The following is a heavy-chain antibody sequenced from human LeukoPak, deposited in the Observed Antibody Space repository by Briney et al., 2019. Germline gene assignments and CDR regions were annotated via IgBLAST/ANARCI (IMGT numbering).Heavy chain of an antibody. CDR1: GFTFSSYS. V-gene: IGHV3-21*01. CDR3: ARDRHVLRFLECFPPYMDV. J-gene: IGHJ6*03. Sequence: GGSLRIYCAASGFTFSSYSMNWVRQAPGKGLEWVSSISSSSSYIYYADSVKGRFTISRDNAKNSLYLQMNSLRAEDTAVYYCARDRHVLRFLECFPPYMDVWGKGTTVTVSS. CDR2: ISSSSSYI. D-gene: IGHD3-3*01.